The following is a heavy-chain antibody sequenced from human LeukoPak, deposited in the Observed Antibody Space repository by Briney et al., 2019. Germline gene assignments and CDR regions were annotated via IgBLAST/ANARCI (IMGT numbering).Heavy chain of an antibody. Sequence: GGSLRLSCAASGITVSSNYMSWVRQAPGKGLEWVSFIHSGDRTYYADSVKGRFTISRDKSKNTLFLQMNSLRAEDTAVYYCARSGEGQLSGWGQGTLVTVSS. CDR2: IHSGDRT. D-gene: IGHD3-16*01. V-gene: IGHV3-66*01. CDR1: GITVSSNY. CDR3: ARSGEGQLSG. J-gene: IGHJ4*02.